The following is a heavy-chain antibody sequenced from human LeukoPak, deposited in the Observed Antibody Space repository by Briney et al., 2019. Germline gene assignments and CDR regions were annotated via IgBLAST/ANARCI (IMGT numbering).Heavy chain of an antibody. D-gene: IGHD5-24*01. CDR3: ARGIWSATRVDYYLDN. CDR1: GYTFSGYA. J-gene: IGHJ4*02. CDR2: INAGNGYT. V-gene: IGHV1-3*01. Sequence: GAPVKVSCKASGYTFSGYAIHWVRQAPGQRFEWMGWINAGNGYTKYSQNFQGRVTITRDSSANIVYMDVSSLTSEDTAVYYCARGIWSATRVDYYLDNWGRGTLVTVSS.